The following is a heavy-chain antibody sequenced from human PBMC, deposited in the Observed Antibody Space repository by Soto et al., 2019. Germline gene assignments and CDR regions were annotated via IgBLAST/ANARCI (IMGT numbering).Heavy chain of an antibody. CDR2: ISGYSGDT. J-gene: IGHJ4*02. Sequence: XSVKVSCKASGDTFTDYGFSWVRQAPGQGLEWMGWISGYSGDTDYAQILQGRITLTTDTSTSTAYMELRSLTSDDTAVYYCARVRATRPFDFWGLGTLVTVSS. CDR1: GDTFTDYG. V-gene: IGHV1-18*04. D-gene: IGHD1-26*01. CDR3: ARVRATRPFDF.